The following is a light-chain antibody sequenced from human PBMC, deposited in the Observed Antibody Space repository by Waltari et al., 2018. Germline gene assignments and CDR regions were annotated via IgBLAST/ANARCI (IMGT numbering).Light chain of an antibody. J-gene: IGLJ2*01. Sequence: QSALTQPASVSGSPGQSITISCTGTGSAVGTYNLVSCYQHHPGKAPKLMIYESTKWPSGISNRFSGSKSGNTASLTISGLQAEDEADYYCCSFAGSSPHVVFGGGTKLTVL. V-gene: IGLV2-23*01. CDR2: EST. CDR3: CSFAGSSPHVV. CDR1: GSAVGTYNL.